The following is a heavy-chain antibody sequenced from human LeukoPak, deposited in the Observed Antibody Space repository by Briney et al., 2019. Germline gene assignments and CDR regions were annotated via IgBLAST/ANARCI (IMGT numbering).Heavy chain of an antibody. V-gene: IGHV4-34*01. J-gene: IGHJ5*02. CDR2: INHSGST. D-gene: IGHD3-10*01. CDR3: ARGSPRGYGSGSYVRSRFDP. CDR1: GGSFSGYY. Sequence: SETLSLTCAVYGGSFSGYYWRWIRQPPGKGLEWIGEINHSGSTNYNPSLKSRVTISVDTSKNQFSLKLSSVTAADTAVYYCARGSPRGYGSGSYVRSRFDPWGQGTLVTVSS.